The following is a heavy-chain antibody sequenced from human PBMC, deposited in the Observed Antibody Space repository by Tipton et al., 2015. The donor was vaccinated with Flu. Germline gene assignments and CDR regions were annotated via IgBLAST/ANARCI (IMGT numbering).Heavy chain of an antibody. V-gene: IGHV3-21*01. Sequence: QLVQSGGGLVKPGGSLRLSCAASGFTFSPYSMNWVRQAPGRGLEWVSSISSTSSYIYYADSVQGRFTISRDNAKNSLYLQMNSLSAEDTAVYYCARTRGGYCSSSSCYADYFDYWGQGTLVTVSS. D-gene: IGHD2-2*01. J-gene: IGHJ4*02. CDR3: ARTRGGYCSSSSCYADYFDY. CDR2: ISSTSSYI. CDR1: GFTFSPYS.